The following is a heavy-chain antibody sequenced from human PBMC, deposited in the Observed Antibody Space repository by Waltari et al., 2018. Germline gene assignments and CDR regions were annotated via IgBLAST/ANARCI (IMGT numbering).Heavy chain of an antibody. Sequence: EVQLLESGGGLVQPGGSLRLSCAASGFTFSSYAMSWVRQAPGKGLEWVLAISGSGGSTYYADSVKGRFTISRDNSKNTLYLQMNSLRAEDTAVYYCANRGTLGYCSSTSCYSLDYWGQGTLVTVSS. CDR1: GFTFSSYA. CDR2: ISGSGGST. D-gene: IGHD2-2*01. CDR3: ANRGTLGYCSSTSCYSLDY. V-gene: IGHV3-23*01. J-gene: IGHJ4*02.